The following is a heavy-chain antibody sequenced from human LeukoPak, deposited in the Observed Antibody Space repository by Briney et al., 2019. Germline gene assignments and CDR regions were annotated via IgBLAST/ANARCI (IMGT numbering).Heavy chain of an antibody. D-gene: IGHD3-3*01. V-gene: IGHV3-23*01. CDR3: AKDQRPLFWSGYQGGSDY. CDR2: ISGSGGST. J-gene: IGHJ4*02. CDR1: GFTFSSYA. Sequence: GGSLRLSCAASGFTFSSYAMSWVRQAPGKGLEWVSTISGSGGSTYYADSVKGRFTISRDNSKNTLYLQMNSLRAEDTAVYYCAKDQRPLFWSGYQGGSDYWGQGTLVTVSS.